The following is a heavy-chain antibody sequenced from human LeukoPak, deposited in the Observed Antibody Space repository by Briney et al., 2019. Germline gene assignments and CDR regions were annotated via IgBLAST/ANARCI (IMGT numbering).Heavy chain of an antibody. J-gene: IGHJ4*02. Sequence: GGSLRLSCAASGFTFSSYGMHWVRQAPGKGLEWVAFIRYDGSNKYYADSVKGRFTISRDNSKNTLYLQMNSLRAEDTAVYYCAKGITGTTGSFDYWGQGTLVTVSS. V-gene: IGHV3-30*02. CDR1: GFTFSSYG. D-gene: IGHD1-7*01. CDR2: IRYDGSNK. CDR3: AKGITGTTGSFDY.